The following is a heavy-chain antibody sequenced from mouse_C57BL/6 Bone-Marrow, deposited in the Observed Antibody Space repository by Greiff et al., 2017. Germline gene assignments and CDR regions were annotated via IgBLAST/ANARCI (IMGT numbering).Heavy chain of an antibody. CDR3: ADIWAAY. J-gene: IGHJ3*01. V-gene: IGHV5-17*01. Sequence: EVKLVESGGGLVKPGGSLKLSCAASGFTFSDYGMHWVRQAPEKGLEWVAYISSGSSTIYYADTVKGRFTISRDNAKNTLFLQMTSLRAEDTAMYYCADIWAAYWGQGTLVTVSA. CDR2: ISSGSSTI. CDR1: GFTFSDYG.